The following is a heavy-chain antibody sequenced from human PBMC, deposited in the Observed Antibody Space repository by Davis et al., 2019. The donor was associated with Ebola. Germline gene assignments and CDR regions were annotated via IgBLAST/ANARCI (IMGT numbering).Heavy chain of an antibody. CDR3: AKDRILWGYYYMDV. CDR2: ISYDGSNK. J-gene: IGHJ6*03. V-gene: IGHV3-30*18. CDR1: GFTFSSYG. Sequence: GESLKISCAASGFTFSSYGMHWVRQAPGKGLEWVAVISYDGSNKYYADSVKGRFTISRDNSKNTLYLQMNSLRAEDTAVYYCAKDRILWGYYYMDVWGKGTTVTVSS. D-gene: IGHD2-15*01.